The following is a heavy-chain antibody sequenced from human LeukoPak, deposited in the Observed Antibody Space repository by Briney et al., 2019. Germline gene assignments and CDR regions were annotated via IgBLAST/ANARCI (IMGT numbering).Heavy chain of an antibody. J-gene: IGHJ4*02. CDR3: ARESYYDYVWGSLDY. CDR2: INHSGST. V-gene: IGHV4-34*01. CDR1: VGSFSGYY. Sequence: SETLSLTSAVYVGSFSGYYWSWIRQPPGKGLEWIGEINHSGSTNYNPSLKSRVTISVDTSKNQFSLKLSSVTAADTAVYYCARESYYDYVWGSLDYWGQGTLVTVSS. D-gene: IGHD3-16*01.